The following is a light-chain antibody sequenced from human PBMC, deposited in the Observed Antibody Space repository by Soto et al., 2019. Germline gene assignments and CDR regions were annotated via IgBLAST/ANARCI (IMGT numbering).Light chain of an antibody. CDR3: QQYGSSPVT. J-gene: IGKJ2*01. CDR2: GAS. CDR1: QSVSSSY. Sequence: EIVLTQSPGTLSLSPGERATLSCRASQSVSSSYLAWYQQKPGQAPRLLIYGASSRATGIPDRFSGSGFGTDFTLTISRLEPEDFAVYYCQQYGSSPVTFGQGTKLEIK. V-gene: IGKV3-20*01.